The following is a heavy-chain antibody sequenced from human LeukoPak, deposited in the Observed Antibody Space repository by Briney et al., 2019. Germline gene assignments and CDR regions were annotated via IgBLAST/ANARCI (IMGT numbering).Heavy chain of an antibody. V-gene: IGHV3-23*01. CDR1: GFTFSNFW. D-gene: IGHD2-15*01. J-gene: IGHJ1*01. CDR2: ISNSGGDT. CDR3: AQQLGYCSGGTCYFTY. Sequence: PGGSLRLSCAASGFTFSNFWMSWVRQAPGKGLEWAAAISNSGGDTFYSDSGKGRFTIARDNSKNTLYLQMNSLRVDDTAVYYCAQQLGYCSGGTCYFTYWGQGTLVTVSS.